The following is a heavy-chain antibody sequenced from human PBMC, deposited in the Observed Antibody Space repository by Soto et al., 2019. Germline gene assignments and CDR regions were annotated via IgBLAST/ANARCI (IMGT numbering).Heavy chain of an antibody. Sequence: LSCAASGLPFDDYRLSWVRQAPGKGLEWVSGINWNGGSTGYADSVKGRFTISRDNAKNTFHLQMNSLRVGDTAMYYCASLGAQMYWGQGAQVTVSS. D-gene: IGHD7-27*01. J-gene: IGHJ4*02. V-gene: IGHV3-20*04. CDR2: INWNGGST. CDR1: GLPFDDYR. CDR3: ASLGAQMY.